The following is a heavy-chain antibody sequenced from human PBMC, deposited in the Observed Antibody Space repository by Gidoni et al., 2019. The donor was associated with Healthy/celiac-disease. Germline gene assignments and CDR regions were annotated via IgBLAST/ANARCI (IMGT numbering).Heavy chain of an antibody. CDR3: AKAATMVRGVTYYFDY. Sequence: QVQLVESGGGVVQPGRSRRLSCAASGFTFSSYGMHWVRQAPGKGLEWLAVISYDGSNKYYADSVKGRFTISRDNSKNTLYLQMNSLRAEDTAVYYCAKAATMVRGVTYYFDYWGQGTLVTVSS. J-gene: IGHJ4*02. CDR2: ISYDGSNK. V-gene: IGHV3-30*18. D-gene: IGHD3-10*01. CDR1: GFTFSSYG.